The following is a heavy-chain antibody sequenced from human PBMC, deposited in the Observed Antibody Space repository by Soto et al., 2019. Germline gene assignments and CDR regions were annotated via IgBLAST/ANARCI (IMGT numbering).Heavy chain of an antibody. Sequence: QVQMQESGPGLVKPSGTLSLTCAVSGGSISSSNWWSWVRQPPGKGLEWIGEIYHSGSTNYNPSLKSRVTISVDKSKNQVSLKLSSVTAADTAVYYCARVKRSDSSGSYGGLYFDYWGQGTLVTVSS. CDR1: GGSISSSNW. D-gene: IGHD3-10*01. V-gene: IGHV4-4*02. CDR2: IYHSGST. CDR3: ARVKRSDSSGSYGGLYFDY. J-gene: IGHJ4*02.